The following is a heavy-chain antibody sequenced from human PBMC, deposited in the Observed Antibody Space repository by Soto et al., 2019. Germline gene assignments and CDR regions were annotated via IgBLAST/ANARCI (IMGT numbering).Heavy chain of an antibody. J-gene: IGHJ6*02. CDR1: GYTFTSYG. CDR3: ARDQSSITIFGVVAYYYYYGMDV. D-gene: IGHD3-3*01. V-gene: IGHV1-18*01. Sequence: VASVKVSCKASGYTFTSYGISWVRQAPGQGLEWMGWISAYNGNTNYAQKLQGRVTMTTDTSTSTAYMELRSLRSDDTAVYYCARDQSSITIFGVVAYYYYYGMDVWGQGTTVTVS. CDR2: ISAYNGNT.